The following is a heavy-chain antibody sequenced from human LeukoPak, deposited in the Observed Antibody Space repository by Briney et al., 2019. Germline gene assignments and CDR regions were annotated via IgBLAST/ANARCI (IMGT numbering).Heavy chain of an antibody. CDR2: VFYSGST. D-gene: IGHD6-13*01. J-gene: IGHJ3*02. Sequence: PSETLSLTCTVSGGSISSHYWSWIRQPPRKGLEWIGYVFYSGSTNYYPSLKSGVSISVDTYKKQLSLKLSSVTAADTAVYYCARVVPKQQLVDAFDIWGQGTMVTVSS. V-gene: IGHV4-59*11. CDR1: GGSISSHY. CDR3: ARVVPKQQLVDAFDI.